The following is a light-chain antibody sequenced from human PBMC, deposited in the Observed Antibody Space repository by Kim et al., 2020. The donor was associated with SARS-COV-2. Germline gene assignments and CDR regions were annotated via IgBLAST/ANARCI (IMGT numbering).Light chain of an antibody. CDR2: LNSDGSH. J-gene: IGLJ2*01. Sequence: ASGQLTGTLSSGHSSYAIAWHQQQPEKGPRYLMKLNSDGSHSKGDGIPDRFSGSSSGAERYLTIASLQSEDEADYYCQTWGTGSVVFGGGTQLTVL. V-gene: IGLV4-69*01. CDR1: SGHSSYA. CDR3: QTWGTGSVV.